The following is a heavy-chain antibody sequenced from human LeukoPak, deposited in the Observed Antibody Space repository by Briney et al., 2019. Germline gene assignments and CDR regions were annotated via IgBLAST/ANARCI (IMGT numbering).Heavy chain of an antibody. CDR3: AKDRALITAMALDY. V-gene: IGHV3-23*01. D-gene: IGHD5-18*01. Sequence: GGTLRLSCAASGFTFSSYGMIWVRQAPGKGLEWVSAISGSGGSTYYADSVKGRFTISRDNSKNTLYLQMNSLRAEDTAVYYCAKDRALITAMALDYWGQGTLVTVSS. CDR2: ISGSGGST. J-gene: IGHJ4*02. CDR1: GFTFSSYG.